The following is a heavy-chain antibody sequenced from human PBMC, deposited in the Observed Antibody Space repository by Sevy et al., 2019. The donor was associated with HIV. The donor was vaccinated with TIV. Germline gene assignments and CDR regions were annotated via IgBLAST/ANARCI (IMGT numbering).Heavy chain of an antibody. J-gene: IGHJ3*02. V-gene: IGHV3-23*01. CDR3: SKDIVAVVGDAFDI. CDR2: ISGSDGAT. D-gene: IGHD2-15*01. Sequence: GGSLRLSCAASGFSFISYAMNWVRQAPGKGLERVSAISGSDGATYYADSVKGRFSISRGNSKNTLYLQIDSLRAEDTTVYYCSKDIVAVVGDAFDIWGQGTMVTVSS. CDR1: GFSFISYA.